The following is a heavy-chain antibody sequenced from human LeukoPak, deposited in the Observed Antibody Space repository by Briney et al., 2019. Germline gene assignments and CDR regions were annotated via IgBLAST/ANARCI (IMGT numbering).Heavy chain of an antibody. J-gene: IGHJ4*02. Sequence: SETLSLTRTVSGGSISSSSYYWGWIRQPPGKGLEWIGSIYYSGSTYYNPSLKSRVTISVDTSKNQFSLKLSSVTAADTAVYYCARWIVVVPAADYWGQGTLVTVSS. CDR1: GGSISSSSYY. D-gene: IGHD2-2*01. V-gene: IGHV4-39*01. CDR2: IYYSGST. CDR3: ARWIVVVPAADY.